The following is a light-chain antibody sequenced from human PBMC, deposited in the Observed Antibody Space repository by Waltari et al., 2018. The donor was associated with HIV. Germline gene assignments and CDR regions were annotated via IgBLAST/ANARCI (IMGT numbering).Light chain of an antibody. CDR2: DTG. Sequence: QAVVTQEPSLAVSPGETVTLTCGSSTGTVTSGHYPCWFQQKPGQAPRTLIFDTGNKHPCTPARFSGNLSGGKAALTLSGARPEDEADYYCLLSYGVTMVFGGGTKLTVL. V-gene: IGLV7-46*01. CDR3: LLSYGVTMV. CDR1: TGTVTSGHY. J-gene: IGLJ2*01.